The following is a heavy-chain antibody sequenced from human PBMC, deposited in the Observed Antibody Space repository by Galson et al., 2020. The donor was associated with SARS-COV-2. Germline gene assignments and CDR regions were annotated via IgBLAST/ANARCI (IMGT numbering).Heavy chain of an antibody. J-gene: IGHJ6*02. Sequence: ETSETRPLTCSVSAGPMSSYYWSWIRQPPAQGLEWVGYIPYRGSANYNPSLRSRVTISVDLSKNQSALKVTSVTAADTAVYYCARDPAPLYGDNYYYGMDVWGRGTTVTVSS. CDR3: ARDPAPLYGDNYYYGMDV. V-gene: IGHV4-59*01. D-gene: IGHD4-17*01. CDR2: IPYRGSA. CDR1: AGPMSSYY.